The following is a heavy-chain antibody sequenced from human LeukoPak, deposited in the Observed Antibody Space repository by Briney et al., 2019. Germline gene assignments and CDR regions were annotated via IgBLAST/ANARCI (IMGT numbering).Heavy chain of an antibody. Sequence: GGSLRLSCAGSGFNFSSYSMSWVRQAPWKGLEFVSSISSSSSFIYYADSVKGRFTISRDNAKNSLYLQMNSLRAEDTAVYYCARDHHSGSYLGWFDPWGQGTLVTVSS. D-gene: IGHD1-26*01. CDR2: ISSSSSFI. CDR3: ARDHHSGSYLGWFDP. J-gene: IGHJ5*02. V-gene: IGHV3-21*04. CDR1: GFNFSSYS.